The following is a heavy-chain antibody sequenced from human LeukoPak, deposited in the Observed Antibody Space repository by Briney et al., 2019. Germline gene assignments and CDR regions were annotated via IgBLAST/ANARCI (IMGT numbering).Heavy chain of an antibody. J-gene: IGHJ4*02. Sequence: GGSLRLSCAASGFTFSSYWMHWVRQTPGKGLVYVSRIRSDWSRTNYADSVKGRFTISRDNAKNTLYLQMNGLRAEDTAVYYCARDHFGYNSLDYWGQGTLVTVSS. CDR2: IRSDWSRT. D-gene: IGHD5-24*01. V-gene: IGHV3-74*01. CDR3: ARDHFGYNSLDY. CDR1: GFTFSSYW.